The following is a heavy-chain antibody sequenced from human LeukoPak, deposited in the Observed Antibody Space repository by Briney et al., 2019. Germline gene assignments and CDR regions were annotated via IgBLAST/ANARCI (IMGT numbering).Heavy chain of an antibody. J-gene: IGHJ6*02. D-gene: IGHD6-13*01. CDR1: GYTFTGYY. CDR3: ASQFTRQQLAYYYYYGMDV. CDR2: IIPIFGTA. V-gene: IGHV1-69*13. Sequence: SVKVSCKASGYTFTGYYMHWVRQAPGQGLEWMGGIIPIFGTANYAQKFQGRVTITADESTSTAYMELSSLRSEDTAVYYCASQFTRQQLAYYYYYGMDVWGQGTTVTVSS.